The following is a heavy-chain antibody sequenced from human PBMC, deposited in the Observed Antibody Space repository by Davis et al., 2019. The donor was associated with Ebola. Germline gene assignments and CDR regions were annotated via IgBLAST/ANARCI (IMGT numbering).Heavy chain of an antibody. CDR1: GFTFSDYY. V-gene: IGHV3-11*04. CDR2: ISSSGSTI. Sequence: PGGSLRLSCAASGFTFSDYYMSWIRQAPGKGLEWVSYISSSGSTIYYADSVKGRFTISRDNAQNSLYLQMSSLRAEDTAVYYCARGSMGIAGRRSDAFDIWGQGTMVTVSS. D-gene: IGHD6-13*01. J-gene: IGHJ3*02. CDR3: ARGSMGIAGRRSDAFDI.